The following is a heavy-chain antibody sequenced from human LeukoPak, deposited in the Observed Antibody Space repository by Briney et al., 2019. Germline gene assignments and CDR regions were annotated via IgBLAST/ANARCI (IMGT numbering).Heavy chain of an antibody. J-gene: IGHJ4*02. D-gene: IGHD2-2*02. CDR3: ARDRAAAILDY. CDR2: IKQDGSEK. Sequence: GGSLRLSCAASGFTFSTYSMNWVRQAPGKGLEWVANIKQDGSEKYYVDSVKGRFTISRDNAKNSLYLQMNSLRAEDTAVYYCARDRAAAILDYWGQGTLVTVSS. CDR1: GFTFSTYS. V-gene: IGHV3-7*01.